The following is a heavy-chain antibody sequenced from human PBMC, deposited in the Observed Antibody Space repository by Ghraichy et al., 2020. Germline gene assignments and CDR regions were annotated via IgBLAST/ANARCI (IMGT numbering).Heavy chain of an antibody. CDR2: INHSGST. D-gene: IGHD6-19*01. CDR1: GGSFSGYY. J-gene: IGHJ5*02. CDR3: ARMLGGSSGWYRPSDP. Sequence: SETLSLTCAVYGGSFSGYYWSWIRQPPGKGLEWIGEINHSGSTNYNPSLKSRVTISVDTSKNQFSLKLSSVTAADTAVYYCARMLGGSSGWYRPSDPWGQGTLVTVSS. V-gene: IGHV4-34*01.